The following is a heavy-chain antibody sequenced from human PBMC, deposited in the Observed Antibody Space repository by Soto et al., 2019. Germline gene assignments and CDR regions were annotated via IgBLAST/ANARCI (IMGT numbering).Heavy chain of an antibody. CDR3: ARQYDFWSGGGWFDP. Sequence: SETLSLTCTVSGGSISSGGYYWSWIRQHPGKGLEWIGSIYYNGFTYYNPSLKSRVTISVDTSKNQFSLKLSSVTAADTAVYYCARQYDFWSGGGWFDPWGPGTLVTVSS. V-gene: IGHV4-39*01. CDR1: GGSISSGGYY. D-gene: IGHD3-3*01. CDR2: IYYNGFT. J-gene: IGHJ5*02.